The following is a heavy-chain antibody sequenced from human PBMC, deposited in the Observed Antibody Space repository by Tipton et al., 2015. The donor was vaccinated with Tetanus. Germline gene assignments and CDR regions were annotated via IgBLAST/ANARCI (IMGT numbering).Heavy chain of an antibody. Sequence: VQLVQSGGEVKKPGESLKISCKGSGYIFNNYWIGWVRQKPGKGLEWMGIIYPGDSDTRYSPSFQGQVTISVDKSINIAYLQWSSLKASDTSMFYCARAHCTDGVCNFDFWGQGALVTVAS. CDR1: GYIFNNYW. D-gene: IGHD2-8*01. V-gene: IGHV5-51*01. CDR2: IYPGDSDT. CDR3: ARAHCTDGVCNFDF. J-gene: IGHJ4*02.